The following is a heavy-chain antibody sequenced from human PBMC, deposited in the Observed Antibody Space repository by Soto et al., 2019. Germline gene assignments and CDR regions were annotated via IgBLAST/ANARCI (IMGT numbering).Heavy chain of an antibody. D-gene: IGHD1-26*01. Sequence: EVQLVESGGGLVHLGGSRRLSCAASGFPFSSYWMTWVRQAPGKGLEWVANIKHDGREKYYVDSVKGRFTISRDNARNSVFREMKSLRAEDTAVYSCVRDRSGSYLEGFDYWGQGTLVTVSS. CDR1: GFPFSSYW. J-gene: IGHJ4*02. CDR3: VRDRSGSYLEGFDY. V-gene: IGHV3-7*01. CDR2: IKHDGREK.